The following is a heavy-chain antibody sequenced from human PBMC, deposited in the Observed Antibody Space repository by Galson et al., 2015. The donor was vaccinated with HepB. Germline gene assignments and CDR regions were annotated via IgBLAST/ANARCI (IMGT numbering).Heavy chain of an antibody. V-gene: IGHV3-69-1*01. J-gene: IGHJ4*02. CDR1: GFTFSNYW. CDR3: ARDYASWSRDY. CDR2: IGSGDHK. Sequence: SLRLSCAVSGFTFSNYWMSWVRQAPGKGLEWVSTIGSGDHKFYPDSLKGRFTISRDNDKNSVYLQMTGLSAEDTAVYYCARDYASWSRDYWGQGTLVTVSS. D-gene: IGHD6-13*01.